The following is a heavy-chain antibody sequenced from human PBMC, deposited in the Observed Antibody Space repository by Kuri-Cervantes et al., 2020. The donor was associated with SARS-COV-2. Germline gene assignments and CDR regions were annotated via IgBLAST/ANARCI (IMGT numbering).Heavy chain of an antibody. Sequence: GESLKISCAASGFTFSSYWMSWVRQAPGKGLEWVANIKQGGSEKYYVDSVKGRFTISRDNAKNSLYPQMNSLRAEDTAVYYCAREWGDYWGQGTLVTVSS. V-gene: IGHV3-7*01. CDR3: AREWGDY. D-gene: IGHD3-16*01. CDR2: IKQGGSEK. CDR1: GFTFSSYW. J-gene: IGHJ4*02.